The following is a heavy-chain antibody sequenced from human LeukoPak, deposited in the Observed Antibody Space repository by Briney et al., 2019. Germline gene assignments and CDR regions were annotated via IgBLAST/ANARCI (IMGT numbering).Heavy chain of an antibody. CDR2: IYTSGST. Sequence: PSETLSLTCTVSGGSISSGSYYWRWIRQPAGKGLEWIGRIYTSGSTNYNPSLKSRVTISVDTSKNQFSLKLSSVTAADTAVYYCARATRRITMIVVVNTYAFDIWGQGTMVTVSS. CDR3: ARATRRITMIVVVNTYAFDI. CDR1: GGSISSGSYY. J-gene: IGHJ3*02. V-gene: IGHV4-61*02. D-gene: IGHD3-22*01.